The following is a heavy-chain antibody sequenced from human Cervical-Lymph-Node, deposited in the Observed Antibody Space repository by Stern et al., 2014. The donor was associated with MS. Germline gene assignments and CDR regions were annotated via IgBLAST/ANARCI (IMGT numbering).Heavy chain of an antibody. V-gene: IGHV7-4-1*02. D-gene: IGHD5-18*01. CDR1: GYTLTNYP. CDR2: INTNTGNS. J-gene: IGHJ4*02. CDR3: ARDFVDTAMITRSDYLDC. Sequence: QVPLAQSGSELKKPGASVKVSCKASGYTLTNYPINWVRQPPGQGLEWMGWINTNTGNSTYAQDFTGRFVFSLDTSVSTAYLQISNLKAEDTAVYYCARDFVDTAMITRSDYLDCWGQGTLVTVSS.